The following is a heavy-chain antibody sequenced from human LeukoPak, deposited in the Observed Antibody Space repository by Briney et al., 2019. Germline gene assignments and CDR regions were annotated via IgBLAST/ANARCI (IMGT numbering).Heavy chain of an antibody. CDR2: ISWNSGSI. J-gene: IGHJ6*02. D-gene: IGHD2-2*01. Sequence: GGSLRLSCAASGFTFDDYDMHWVRQAPGKGLEWVSGISWNSGSIGYADSVKGRFAISRDNAKNSLYLQMNSLRAEDTALYYCAKGLFDIVVVVPAAPGITTGMDVWGQGTTVTVSS. CDR1: GFTFDDYD. CDR3: AKGLFDIVVVVPAAPGITTGMDV. V-gene: IGHV3-9*01.